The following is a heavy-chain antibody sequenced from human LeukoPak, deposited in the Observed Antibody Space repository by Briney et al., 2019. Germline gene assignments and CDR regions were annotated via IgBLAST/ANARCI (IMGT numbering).Heavy chain of an antibody. J-gene: IGHJ4*02. V-gene: IGHV4-31*03. CDR1: GGSISSGGYY. D-gene: IGHD3-22*01. Sequence: PSETLPLTCTVSGGSISSGGYYGSWIRQHPGKGLEWIGYIYYSGSTYYNPSLKSRVTISVDTSKNQFSLKLSSVTAADTAVYYCARANYYDSSGPPSGLYYWGQGTLVTVSS. CDR2: IYYSGST. CDR3: ARANYYDSSGPPSGLYY.